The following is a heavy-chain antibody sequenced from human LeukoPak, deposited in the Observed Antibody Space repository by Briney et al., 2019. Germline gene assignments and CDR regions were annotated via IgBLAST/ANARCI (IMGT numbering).Heavy chain of an antibody. D-gene: IGHD5-18*01. J-gene: IGHJ3*02. CDR2: IIPIFGTA. CDR3: AREDTAMDDAFDI. Sequence: GASVKVSCKASGGTFSSYAISWVRQAPGQGLEWMGGIIPIFGTANYAQKFQGRVMITADESTSTAYMELSSLRSEDTAVYYCAREDTAMDDAFDIWGQGTMVTVSS. V-gene: IGHV1-69*13. CDR1: GGTFSSYA.